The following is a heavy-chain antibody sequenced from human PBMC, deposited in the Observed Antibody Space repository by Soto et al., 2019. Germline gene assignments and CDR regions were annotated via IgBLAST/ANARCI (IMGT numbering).Heavy chain of an antibody. Sequence: ASVKVSCKVSGYTLTELSMHWVRHAPGKGLEWMGGFDPEDGETIYAQKFQGRVTMTEDTSTDTAYMELSSLRSEDTAVYYCARVLGSSRPIYYYGMDVWGQGTTVTVSS. J-gene: IGHJ6*02. CDR2: FDPEDGET. CDR1: GYTLTELS. CDR3: ARVLGSSRPIYYYGMDV. D-gene: IGHD6-6*01. V-gene: IGHV1-24*01.